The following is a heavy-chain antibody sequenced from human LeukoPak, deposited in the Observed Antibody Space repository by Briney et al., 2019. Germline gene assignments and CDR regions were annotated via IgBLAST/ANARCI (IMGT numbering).Heavy chain of an antibody. J-gene: IGHJ4*02. CDR1: GFTFSSYA. V-gene: IGHV3-23*01. CDR2: ISGSGGST. D-gene: IGHD3-9*01. CDR3: AKDLRRYFDWISHFDY. Sequence: GGSLRPSCAASGFTFSSYAMSWVRQAPGKGREWVSAISGSGGSTYYADSVKGRFTISRDNSKNTLYLQMNSLRAEDTAVYYCAKDLRRYFDWISHFDYWGQGTLVTVSS.